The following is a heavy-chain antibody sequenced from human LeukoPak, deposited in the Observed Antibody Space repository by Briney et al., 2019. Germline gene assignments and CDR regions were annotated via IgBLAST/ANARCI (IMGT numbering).Heavy chain of an antibody. CDR2: IWYDGSNK. D-gene: IGHD3-10*01. J-gene: IGHJ5*02. Sequence: GGSLRLSCAASGFTFSSYGMHWVRQAPGKGLEWVAFIWYDGSNKYYADSVKGRFTISRDNSKNTLYLQMNSLRAEDTAVYYCAKDQRSYYASGSHYRGGNWFDPWGQGTLVTVSS. CDR1: GFTFSSYG. V-gene: IGHV3-30*02. CDR3: AKDQRSYYASGSHYRGGNWFDP.